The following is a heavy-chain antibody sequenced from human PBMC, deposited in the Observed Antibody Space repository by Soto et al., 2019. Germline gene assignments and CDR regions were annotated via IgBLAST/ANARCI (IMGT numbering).Heavy chain of an antibody. CDR3: ARGDRGGSGSPASYYYSGLDV. D-gene: IGHD3-10*01. J-gene: IGHJ6*02. V-gene: IGHV3-23*01. CDR2: VSAGGDMT. Sequence: DVQLLESGGHLVQPGGSLRLSCAASGFTFSSYAMSWVRQAPGKGLEWVSSVSAGGDMTYYSDSVKGRFTISRDNSNNALFMQRNRRRIEDTALYYCARGDRGGSGSPASYYYSGLDVWGQGTTVTVS. CDR1: GFTFSSYA.